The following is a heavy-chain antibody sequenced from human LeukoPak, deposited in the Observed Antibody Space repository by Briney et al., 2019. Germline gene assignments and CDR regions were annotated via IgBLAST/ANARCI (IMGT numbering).Heavy chain of an antibody. CDR1: GYTFTGYY. V-gene: IGHV1-2*06. CDR3: ARVGDGLNDAFDI. Sequence: ASVKVSCKASGYTFTGYYMNWVRQAPGQGREWMGRINPNSVGTNYAQKFQGRVTMTRDTSISTAYMELSRLRSDDTAVYYCARVGDGLNDAFDIWGQGTMVTVSS. J-gene: IGHJ3*02. D-gene: IGHD5-24*01. CDR2: INPNSVGT.